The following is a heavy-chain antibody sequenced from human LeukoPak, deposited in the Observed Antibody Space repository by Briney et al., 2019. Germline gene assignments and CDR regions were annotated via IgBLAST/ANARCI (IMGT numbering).Heavy chain of an antibody. J-gene: IGHJ6*02. CDR2: IYYSGST. CDR1: GGSVSSGSYY. V-gene: IGHV4-61*01. Sequence: PSETLSLTCTVSGGSVSSGSYYWSWLRQPPGKGLEWIGYIYYSGSTNYNPSLKSRVTISVDTSKNQFSLKLSSVTAADTAVYYCARARYYYDSSGYYGYYYYGMDVWGQGATVTVSS. D-gene: IGHD3-22*01. CDR3: ARARYYYDSSGYYGYYYYGMDV.